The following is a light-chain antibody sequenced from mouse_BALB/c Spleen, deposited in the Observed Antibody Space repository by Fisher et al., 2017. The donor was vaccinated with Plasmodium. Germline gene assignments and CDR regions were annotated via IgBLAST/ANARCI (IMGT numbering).Light chain of an antibody. V-gene: IGKV8-24*01. J-gene: IGKJ5*01. Sequence: DIVMTQSTSSLAMSVGQKVTMCCKSSQSLLNSSHQKNYLAWYQQKPGQSPKLLVYFSSTTESGVPDRFIGSGSGTDFTLTISSVQAEDLADYFCQQHYSTPLTFGAGTKLYLK. CDR1: QSLLNSSHQKNY. CDR2: FSS. CDR3: QQHYSTPLT.